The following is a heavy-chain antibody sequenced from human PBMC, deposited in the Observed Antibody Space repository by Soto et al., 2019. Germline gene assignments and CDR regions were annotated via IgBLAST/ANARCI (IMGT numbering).Heavy chain of an antibody. D-gene: IGHD3-22*01. CDR3: AKGIVYYYDSSGYFAY. Sequence: EVQLLESGGGLVQPWGSLILSCAASGFTFRSYAMSWVRQAPGKRLEWVSAISGSGGSTYYADPVKGRFTISRDNSKNTLYLQMNSLRAEDTAVYYCAKGIVYYYDSSGYFAYWGQGTLVTVSS. V-gene: IGHV3-23*01. CDR2: ISGSGGST. CDR1: GFTFRSYA. J-gene: IGHJ4*02.